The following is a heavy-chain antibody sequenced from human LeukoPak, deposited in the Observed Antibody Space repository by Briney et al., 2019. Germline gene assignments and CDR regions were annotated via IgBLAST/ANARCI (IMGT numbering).Heavy chain of an antibody. CDR1: GFTFSSYG. V-gene: IGHV3-15*01. D-gene: IGHD5-24*01. CDR2: IKSKTDGGTT. Sequence: GGSLRLSCAASGFTFSSYGMHWVRQAPGKGLEWVGRIKSKTDGGTTDYAAPVKDRFTISRDDSKNTLYLQMNSLKTEYTAVYYCTTVSRDGYNSYDYLVHWGQGTLVSVSS. CDR3: TTVSRDGYNSYDYLVH. J-gene: IGHJ4*02.